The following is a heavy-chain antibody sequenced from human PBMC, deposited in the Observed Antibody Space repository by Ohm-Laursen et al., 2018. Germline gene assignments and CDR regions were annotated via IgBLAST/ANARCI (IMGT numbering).Heavy chain of an antibody. D-gene: IGHD3-10*01. Sequence: GSLRLSCTASGFTFSDYYMSWIRQAPGKGLEWVSYISSSGSTIYYADSVKGRFTISRDNAKNSLYLQMNSLRAEDTAVYYCASEDITMVRGVILENWFDPWGQGTLVTVSS. J-gene: IGHJ5*02. CDR3: ASEDITMVRGVILENWFDP. CDR2: ISSSGSTI. V-gene: IGHV3-11*01. CDR1: GFTFSDYY.